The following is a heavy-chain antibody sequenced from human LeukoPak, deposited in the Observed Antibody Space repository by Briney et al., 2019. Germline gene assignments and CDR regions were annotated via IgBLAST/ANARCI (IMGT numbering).Heavy chain of an antibody. D-gene: IGHD2-2*01. CDR3: ARVVNDCSSTSCPSFDY. CDR2: IYTSGST. V-gene: IGHV4-61*02. CDR1: GGSISSGSYY. J-gene: IGHJ4*02. Sequence: SETLSLTCTVSGGSISSGSYYWSWIGQPAGKGLEWIGRIYTSGSTNYNPSLKSRVTISVDTSKNQFSLKLSSVTAADTAVYYCARVVNDCSSTSCPSFDYWGQGTLVTVSS.